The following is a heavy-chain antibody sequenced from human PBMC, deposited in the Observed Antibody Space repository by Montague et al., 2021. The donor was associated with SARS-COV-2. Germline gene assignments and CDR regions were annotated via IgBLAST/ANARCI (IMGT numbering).Heavy chain of an antibody. CDR1: GGSFSDDS. D-gene: IGHD3-10*01. CDR3: ARGGIRIGMNRGVRSRPFDS. Sequence: SETLSLTCAVSGGSFSDDSWSWIRQSPGKGLEWIGEVYHSGSTTYNPSVRSRVLISIDTSRSQISLNLRSVTAADTAVYYCARGGIRIGMNRGVRSRPFDSWGQGTLVTVSS. J-gene: IGHJ5*01. CDR2: VYHSGST. V-gene: IGHV4-34*01.